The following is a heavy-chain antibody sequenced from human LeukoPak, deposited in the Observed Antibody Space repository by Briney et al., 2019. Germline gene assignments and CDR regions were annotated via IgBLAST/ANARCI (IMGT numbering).Heavy chain of an antibody. J-gene: IGHJ5*02. CDR1: GDSISSGGHY. V-gene: IGHV4-39*01. CDR2: MYYSGST. CDR3: ARLHYSDSSGYYSLNWFDP. D-gene: IGHD3-22*01. Sequence: SETLSLTCTVSGDSISSGGHYWGWIRQAPGKGLEWIATMYYSGSTYYNPSLKSRVTISVDTSKNKLSLKLSSVTAADTAVYYCARLHYSDSSGYYSLNWFDPWGQGTLVTVSS.